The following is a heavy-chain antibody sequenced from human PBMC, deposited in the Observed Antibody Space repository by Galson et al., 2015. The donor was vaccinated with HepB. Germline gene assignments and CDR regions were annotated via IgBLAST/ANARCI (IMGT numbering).Heavy chain of an antibody. V-gene: IGHV3-33*01. CDR1: GFTFSSYG. CDR2: IWYDGSNK. Sequence: SLRLSCAASGFTFSSYGMHWVRQAPGKGLEWVAVIWYDGSNKYYADSVKGRFTISRDNSKNTLYLQMNSLRAEDTAVYYCARDGLGYCTNGVCLYYGMDVWGQGTTVTVSS. CDR3: ARDGLGYCTNGVCLYYGMDV. D-gene: IGHD2-8*01. J-gene: IGHJ6*02.